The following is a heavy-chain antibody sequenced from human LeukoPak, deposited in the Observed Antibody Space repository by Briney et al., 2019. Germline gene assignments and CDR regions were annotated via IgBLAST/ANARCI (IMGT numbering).Heavy chain of an antibody. J-gene: IGHJ5*02. V-gene: IGHV4-4*07. CDR3: ARGKYYYDSNSSYRYFDP. CDR1: GGSISSYY. D-gene: IGHD3-22*01. CDR2: IYTTGNT. Sequence: PSETLSLTCIVPGGSISSYYWSWIRQPAGKGLEWIGRIYTTGNTNYNPSLKSRVTMSIDTSKKQFSLNLSSVTAADTAVYYCARGKYYYDSNSSYRYFDPWGQGTLVTVSS.